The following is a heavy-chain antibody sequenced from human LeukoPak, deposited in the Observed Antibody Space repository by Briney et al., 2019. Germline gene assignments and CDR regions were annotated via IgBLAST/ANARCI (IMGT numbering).Heavy chain of an antibody. CDR3: AIWFGELFGDY. CDR2: IYYSGST. D-gene: IGHD3-10*01. V-gene: IGHV4-59*12. CDR1: GGSISSYY. J-gene: IGHJ4*02. Sequence: PSETLSLTCTVSGGSISSYYWSWIRQPPGKGLEWIGYIYYSGSTNYNPSLKSRVTISVDTSKNQFSLKLSSVTAADTAVYYCAIWFGELFGDYWGQGTLVTVSS.